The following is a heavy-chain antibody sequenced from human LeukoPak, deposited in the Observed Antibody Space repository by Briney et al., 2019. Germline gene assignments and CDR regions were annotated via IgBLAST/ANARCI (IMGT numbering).Heavy chain of an antibody. CDR1: GGTFSSYA. V-gene: IGHV1-69*06. CDR2: IIPVFGTA. D-gene: IGHD6-19*01. Sequence: SVKVSCKASGGTFSSYAISWVRQAPGQGLEWMGGIIPVFGTANYAQKFQGRVTITADKSTSTAYMELSSLRSEDTAVYYCARAGGWYRNGYFDYWGQGTLVTVSS. J-gene: IGHJ4*02. CDR3: ARAGGWYRNGYFDY.